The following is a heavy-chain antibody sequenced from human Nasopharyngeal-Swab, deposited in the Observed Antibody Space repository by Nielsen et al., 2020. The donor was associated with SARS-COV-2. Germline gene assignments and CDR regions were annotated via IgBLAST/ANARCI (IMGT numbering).Heavy chain of an antibody. CDR1: GFTFSSYE. J-gene: IGHJ6*02. Sequence: GGSLRLSCAASGFTFSSYEMNWVRQAPGKGLEWVSYISSSGSTIYYADSVKGRFTISRDNAKNSLYLQMNSLRAEDTAVHYCARDLVTDGMDVWGQGTTVTVSS. CDR2: ISSSGSTI. V-gene: IGHV3-48*03. CDR3: ARDLVTDGMDV.